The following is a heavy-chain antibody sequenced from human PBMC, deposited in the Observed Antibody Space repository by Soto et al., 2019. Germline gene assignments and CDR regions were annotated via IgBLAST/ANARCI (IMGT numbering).Heavy chain of an antibody. J-gene: IGHJ6*03. CDR3: ARVAGDAYYYYYYMDV. CDR2: IYYSGST. Sequence: QVQLQESGPGLVKPSETLSLTCTVSGGSISSYYWSWIRQPPGKGLEWIGYIYYSGSTNYNPSLKSRVTISVDTSKNQFSLKLSSVTAADTAVYYCARVAGDAYYYYYYMDVWGKGTTVTVSS. D-gene: IGHD6-19*01. CDR1: GGSISSYY. V-gene: IGHV4-59*08.